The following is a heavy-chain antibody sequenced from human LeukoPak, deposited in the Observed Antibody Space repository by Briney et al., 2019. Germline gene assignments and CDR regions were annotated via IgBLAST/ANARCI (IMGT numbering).Heavy chain of an antibody. CDR3: ARGYYDSYTYTAGY. CDR1: GFIFSNYW. D-gene: IGHD3-16*01. Sequence: PGGSLRLSCAAYGFIFSNYWMHWVRQAPGKGLVWVSRINTDGSSTNYAGSVKGRFTISRDNAKNTLYLQMNSLRAEDTAVYYCARGYYDSYTYTAGYWGQGTLVTVSS. V-gene: IGHV3-74*01. CDR2: INTDGSST. J-gene: IGHJ4*02.